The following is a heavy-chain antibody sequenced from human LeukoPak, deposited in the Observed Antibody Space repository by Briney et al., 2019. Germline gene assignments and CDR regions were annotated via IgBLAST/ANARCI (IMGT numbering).Heavy chain of an antibody. D-gene: IGHD5-18*01. CDR3: ARDIAMEYFDY. CDR1: GGSISSSSYY. J-gene: IGHJ4*02. V-gene: IGHV4-39*02. CDR2: LYYSGST. Sequence: PSETLSLTCTVSGGSISSSSYYWGWIRQTPGKGLEWIGSLYYSGSTYYNPSLKSRVTISGDTSKNRFSLKLRSVTAADTAVYYCARDIAMEYFDYWGQGTLVTVSS.